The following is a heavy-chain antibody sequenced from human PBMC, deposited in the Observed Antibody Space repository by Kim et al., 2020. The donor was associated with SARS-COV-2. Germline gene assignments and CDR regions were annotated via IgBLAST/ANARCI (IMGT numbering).Heavy chain of an antibody. Sequence: SVTLSLTCAVSGYSISSGYYWGWIRQPPGKGLEWIGSIHHSGSTYYNPSLKSRVIISIDTSKNQFSLRLNSVTAADTAVYYCTSKYYYDTSGYYYADWWGQGTLVTVSS. CDR1: GYSISSGYY. CDR2: IHHSGST. CDR3: TSKYYYDTSGYYYADW. D-gene: IGHD3-22*01. V-gene: IGHV4-38-2*01. J-gene: IGHJ4*02.